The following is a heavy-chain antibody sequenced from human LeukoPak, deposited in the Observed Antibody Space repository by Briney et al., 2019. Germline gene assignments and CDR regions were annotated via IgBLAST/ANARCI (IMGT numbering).Heavy chain of an antibody. D-gene: IGHD3-22*01. CDR3: ASHFVSGIHYDSSGWSWDY. Sequence: SETLSLTCTVSGGSISSSSYYWGCIRQPPGKGLEWIGSIFYSGNTYYNPSLKSRVTISVDTSKNQFSLKLSSVTAADTAVYYCASHFVSGIHYDSSGWSWDYWGQGTLVTVSS. CDR1: GGSISSSSYY. CDR2: IFYSGNT. V-gene: IGHV4-39*01. J-gene: IGHJ4*02.